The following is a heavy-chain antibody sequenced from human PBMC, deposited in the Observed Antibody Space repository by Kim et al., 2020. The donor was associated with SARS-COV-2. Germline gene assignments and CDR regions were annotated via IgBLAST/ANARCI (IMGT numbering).Heavy chain of an antibody. CDR2: GGT. Sequence: GGTNYAQKFQGRVTMTRDTSISTAYMELSRLRSDDTALYYCATYYDTRGYWGQGTLVTVSS. CDR3: ATYYDTRGY. V-gene: IGHV1-2*02. D-gene: IGHD3-16*01. J-gene: IGHJ4*02.